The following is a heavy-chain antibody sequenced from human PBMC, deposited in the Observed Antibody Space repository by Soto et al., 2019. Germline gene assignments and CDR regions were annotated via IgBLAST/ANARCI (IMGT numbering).Heavy chain of an antibody. J-gene: IGHJ4*02. Sequence: GESLNISCKGSGYSFTSYWISWVRQMPGKGLEWMGRIDPSDSYTNYSPSFQGHVTISADKSISTAYLQWSSLKASDTAMYYCARLGDYVWGSYPTDYWGQGTLVTVSS. V-gene: IGHV5-10-1*01. CDR3: ARLGDYVWGSYPTDY. CDR2: IDPSDSYT. D-gene: IGHD3-16*02. CDR1: GYSFTSYW.